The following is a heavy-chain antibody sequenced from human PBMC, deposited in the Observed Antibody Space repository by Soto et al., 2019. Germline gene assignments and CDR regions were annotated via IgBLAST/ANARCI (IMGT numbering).Heavy chain of an antibody. CDR2: ISGYNGDI. Sequence: QVHLVQSGGEVKKPGASVKVSSKASGYTFNRHGITWVRQATGQGLEWMGWISGYNGDINYEQKFQGRVTLSSDTLTSTVYLELKSLRFDDTAVYYCARVRIVGAREIDFWGQGTLVTVSS. V-gene: IGHV1-18*04. D-gene: IGHD1-26*01. J-gene: IGHJ4*02. CDR3: ARVRIVGAREIDF. CDR1: GYTFNRHG.